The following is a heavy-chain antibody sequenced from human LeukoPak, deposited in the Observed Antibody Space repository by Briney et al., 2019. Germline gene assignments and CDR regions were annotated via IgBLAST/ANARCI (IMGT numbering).Heavy chain of an antibody. CDR2: IWYDGSNK. J-gene: IGHJ4*02. Sequence: GRSLRLSCAASGFTFSSYGMHWVRQAPGKGLEWVAVIWYDGSNKYYADSVKGRFTISRDNSKNTLYLQINSLRAEDTAVYYCAKCSSRVGGDIEIFDFDYWGQGTLVTVSS. CDR1: GFTFSSYG. CDR3: AKCSSRVGGDIEIFDFDY. D-gene: IGHD5-12*01. V-gene: IGHV3-33*06.